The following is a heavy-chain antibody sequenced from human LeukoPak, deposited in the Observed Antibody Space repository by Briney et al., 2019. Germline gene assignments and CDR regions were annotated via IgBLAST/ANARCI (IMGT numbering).Heavy chain of an antibody. Sequence: SVKVSRKASGGTFSSYAISWVRQAPGQGLEWMGGIIPIFGTANYAQKFQGRVTITTDESTSTAYMELSSLRSEDTAVYYCARGIAARPNYYYYYMDVWAKGPRSPSP. V-gene: IGHV1-69*05. CDR2: IIPIFGTA. J-gene: IGHJ6*03. D-gene: IGHD6-6*01. CDR1: GGTFSSYA. CDR3: ARGIAARPNYYYYYMDV.